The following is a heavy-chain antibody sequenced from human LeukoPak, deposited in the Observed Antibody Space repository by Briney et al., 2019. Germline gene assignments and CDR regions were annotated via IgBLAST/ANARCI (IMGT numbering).Heavy chain of an antibody. Sequence: PGGSLRLSCAASGFTFSSYSMNWVRQAPGKGLEWVSSISSSSSYIYYADSVKGRFTISRDNAKNSLYLQMNSLRAEDTAVYYCARDHRYGSGSYYYPSKYNWFDPWGQGTLVTVSS. CDR3: ARDHRYGSGSYYYPSKYNWFDP. J-gene: IGHJ5*02. D-gene: IGHD3-10*01. V-gene: IGHV3-21*01. CDR2: ISSSSSYI. CDR1: GFTFSSYS.